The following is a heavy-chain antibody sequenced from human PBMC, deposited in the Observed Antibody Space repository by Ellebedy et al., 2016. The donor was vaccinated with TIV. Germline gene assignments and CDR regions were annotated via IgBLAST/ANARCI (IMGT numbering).Heavy chain of an antibody. J-gene: IGHJ4*02. Sequence: GESLKISCAASGFTFSSYWMSWVRQAPGKGLEWVANIKQDGSEKYYVDSVKGRFTISRDNAKNSLYLQMNSLKAEDTAGYYCAGRAYNWNDGSLFDYWGQGTLVTVSS. D-gene: IGHD1-1*01. CDR2: IKQDGSEK. V-gene: IGHV3-7*03. CDR3: AGRAYNWNDGSLFDY. CDR1: GFTFSSYW.